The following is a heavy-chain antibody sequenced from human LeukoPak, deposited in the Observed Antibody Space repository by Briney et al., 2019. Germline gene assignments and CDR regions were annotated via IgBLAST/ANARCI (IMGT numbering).Heavy chain of an antibody. CDR2: INHSGST. D-gene: IGHD6-13*01. J-gene: IGHJ4*02. CDR3: ARGVYIAAAQYAY. V-gene: IGHV4-34*01. Sequence: SETLSLTCAVYGGSFSGYYWSWIRQPPGKGLEWIGEINHSGSTNYNPSLKSRVTISVDPSKNQFSLKLSSVTAADTAVYYCARGVYIAAAQYAYWGQGTLVTVSS. CDR1: GGSFSGYY.